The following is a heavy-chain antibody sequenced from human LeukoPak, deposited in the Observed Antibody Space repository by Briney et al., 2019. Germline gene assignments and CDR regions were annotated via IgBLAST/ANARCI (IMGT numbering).Heavy chain of an antibody. CDR2: INHSGST. CDR1: GGSFSGYY. CDR3: ATRVPAARGWYYYGTDV. Sequence: SETLSLTCAVYGGSFSGYYWSWIRQPPGKGLEWIGEINHSGSTNYNPSLKSRVTISVDTSKNQFSLKLSSVTAADTAVYYCATRVPAARGWYYYGTDVWGQGTTVTVSS. V-gene: IGHV4-34*01. D-gene: IGHD2-2*01. J-gene: IGHJ6*02.